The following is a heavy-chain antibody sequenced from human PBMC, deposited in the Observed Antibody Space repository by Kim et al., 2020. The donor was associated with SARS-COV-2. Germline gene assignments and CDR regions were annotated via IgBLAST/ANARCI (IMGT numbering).Heavy chain of an antibody. V-gene: IGHV3-30-3*01. D-gene: IGHD1-1*01. Sequence: GGSLRLSCAASGFTFSSYAMHWVRQAPGKGLEWVAVISYDGSNKYYADSVKGRFTISRDNSKNTLYLQMNSLRAEDTAVYYCARDKAGRGKGDFDYWGQGTLVTVSS. J-gene: IGHJ4*02. CDR3: ARDKAGRGKGDFDY. CDR1: GFTFSSYA. CDR2: ISYDGSNK.